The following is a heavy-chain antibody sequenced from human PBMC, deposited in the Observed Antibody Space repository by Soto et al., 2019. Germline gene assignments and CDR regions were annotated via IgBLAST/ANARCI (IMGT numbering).Heavy chain of an antibody. J-gene: IGHJ4*02. CDR1: NGSFNNSVW. D-gene: IGHD7-27*01. V-gene: IGHV4-4*02. Sequence: TLSLTCRVSNGSFNNSVWWTWVRQPPWKGLEWMXEIFHXGCTNYNPYLXXRIPISAXXYKNKFSLNLTSMTAEDTAVYYCARDGNWGLGYWGQGALVTVSS. CDR2: IFHXGCT. CDR3: ARDGNWGLGY.